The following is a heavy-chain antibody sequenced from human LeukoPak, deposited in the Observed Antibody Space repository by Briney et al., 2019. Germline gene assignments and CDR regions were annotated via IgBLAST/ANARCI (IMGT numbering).Heavy chain of an antibody. D-gene: IGHD5/OR15-5a*01. CDR3: ARVFDWKGWFDS. Sequence: GGSLRLSCAASGFTFSNYWMTWVRQAPGKGLEWVANIKPDGSEKYYVDSVKGRFTISRDNAKNSLYLQMNSLRVEDTAVYYCARVFDWKGWFDSWGQGTLVTVSS. CDR1: GFTFSNYW. J-gene: IGHJ5*01. CDR2: IKPDGSEK. V-gene: IGHV3-7*01.